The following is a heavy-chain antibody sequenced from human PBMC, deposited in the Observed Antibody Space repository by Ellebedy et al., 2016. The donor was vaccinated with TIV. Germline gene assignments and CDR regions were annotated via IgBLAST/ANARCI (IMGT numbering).Heavy chain of an antibody. D-gene: IGHD4/OR15-4a*01. V-gene: IGHV4-39*07. CDR2: IYYSGST. CDR1: GGSTGSRSHY. J-gene: IGHJ4*02. CDR3: ARESKRNFGDCDY. Sequence: MPSETLSLTCTVSGGSTGSRSHYWGWIRQPPGKGLEWLGSIYYSGSTYYNPSLKSRVTISVDTSKNHFSLKLSSVTAADTAVYYCARESKRNFGDCDYWGQGTLVTVPS.